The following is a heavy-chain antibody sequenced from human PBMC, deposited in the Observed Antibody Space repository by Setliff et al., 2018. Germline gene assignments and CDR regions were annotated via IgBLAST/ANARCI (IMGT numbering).Heavy chain of an antibody. CDR1: GFTFSSYG. V-gene: IGHV3-33*01. D-gene: IGHD2-2*01. CDR2: IWYDGTNK. Sequence: GGSLRLSCAASGFTFSSYGMHWVRQAPGKGLEWVAVIWYDGTNKYYADSVKGRFTISRDNSKNTLYLQMNSLRAEDTAVYYCASYCSSTICPFDYWGQGTLVTVSS. CDR3: ASYCSSTICPFDY. J-gene: IGHJ4*02.